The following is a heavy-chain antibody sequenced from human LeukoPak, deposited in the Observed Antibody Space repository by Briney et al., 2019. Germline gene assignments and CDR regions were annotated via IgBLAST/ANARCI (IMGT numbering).Heavy chain of an antibody. CDR1: GGSISTYY. CDR2: IYYSGST. V-gene: IGHV4-59*01. Sequence: SETLSLTCTVSGGSISTYYWGWIRQPPGKGLEWIGYIYYSGSTNYNPSLKSRVTLSVDTSKNQFSLNLSSVTAADTAVYYCARAPQYYDSSGYYYYYMDVWGKGTTVTVSS. J-gene: IGHJ6*03. D-gene: IGHD3-22*01. CDR3: ARAPQYYDSSGYYYYYMDV.